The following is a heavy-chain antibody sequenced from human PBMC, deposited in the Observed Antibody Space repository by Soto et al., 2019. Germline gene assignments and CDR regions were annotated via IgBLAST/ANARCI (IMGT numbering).Heavy chain of an antibody. D-gene: IGHD3-3*01. Sequence: GGSLRLSCAASGFTFSSYAMSWVRQAPGKGLEWVSAISGSGGSTYYADSVKGRLTISRDNSKNTLYLQMNSLRAEDTAVYYCAKDTYFGVVIIVLDAFDIWGQGTMVTVSS. J-gene: IGHJ3*02. V-gene: IGHV3-23*01. CDR1: GFTFSSYA. CDR2: ISGSGGST. CDR3: AKDTYFGVVIIVLDAFDI.